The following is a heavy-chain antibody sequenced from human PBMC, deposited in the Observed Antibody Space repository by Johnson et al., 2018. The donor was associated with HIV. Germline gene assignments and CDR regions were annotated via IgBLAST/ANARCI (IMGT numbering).Heavy chain of an antibody. Sequence: EVQLVESGGGLIQPGGSLRLSCAASGFTVSNNYMSWVRQAPGKGLEWVSILHSDGSTFNTDSVKGRFTISRDNSKNTLYLQMNSLRAEDTAVYYCARVLSWWSGAFELWGQGTMVTVSS. CDR3: ARVLSWWSGAFEL. J-gene: IGHJ3*01. CDR2: LHSDGST. V-gene: IGHV3-53*01. CDR1: GFTVSNNY. D-gene: IGHD2-21*01.